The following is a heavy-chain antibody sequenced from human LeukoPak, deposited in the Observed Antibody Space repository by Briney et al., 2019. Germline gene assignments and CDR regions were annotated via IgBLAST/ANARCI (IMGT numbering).Heavy chain of an antibody. CDR2: INHSGST. Sequence: PSETLSLTCAVYGGSFSGYYWSWIRQPPGKGLAWIGEINHSGSTNYNPSLKSRVTISVDTSKNQFSLKLSSVTAADTTVYYCARAIITYYDFWSGYSNNWFDPWGQGTLVTVSS. D-gene: IGHD3-3*01. J-gene: IGHJ5*02. CDR3: ARAIITYYDFWSGYSNNWFDP. V-gene: IGHV4-34*01. CDR1: GGSFSGYY.